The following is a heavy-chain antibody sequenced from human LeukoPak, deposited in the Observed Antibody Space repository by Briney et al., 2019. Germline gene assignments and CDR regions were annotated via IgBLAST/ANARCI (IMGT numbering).Heavy chain of an antibody. Sequence: PGGSLRLSCSASGFTFSNKDMSWVRQAPGKGLEWVSLIRGRGVGTFYADSVKGRFTVSRDNAKNTLYLQMNSLRAEDTAVYYCAREDIVVVPAAIDYYYYYMDVWGKGTTVTVSS. CDR3: AREDIVVVPAAIDYYYYYMDV. V-gene: IGHV3-23*01. CDR1: GFTFSNKD. J-gene: IGHJ6*03. CDR2: IRGRGVGT. D-gene: IGHD2-2*01.